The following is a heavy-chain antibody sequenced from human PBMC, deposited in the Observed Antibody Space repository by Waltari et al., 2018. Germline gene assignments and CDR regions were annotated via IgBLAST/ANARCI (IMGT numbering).Heavy chain of an antibody. J-gene: IGHJ4*02. D-gene: IGHD6-13*01. CDR2: ISYDGSNK. CDR3: AREASSSWYVDY. Sequence: QVQLVESGGGVVQPGRSLRLSCAASGFTFSSYAMHWVRQAPGKGLEWVAVISYDGSNKYYADSVKGRFTISRDNAKNSLYLQMNSLRAEDTAVYYCAREASSSWYVDYWGQGTLVTVSS. CDR1: GFTFSSYA. V-gene: IGHV3-30-3*01.